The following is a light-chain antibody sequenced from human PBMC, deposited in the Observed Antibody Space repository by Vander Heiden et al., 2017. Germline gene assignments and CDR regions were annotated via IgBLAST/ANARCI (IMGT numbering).Light chain of an antibody. V-gene: IGKV1-39*01. Sequence: DIQMTQSPPSLSASLGDRVTITCRASQNIADYLTWYQQKREKVPKLLIFAASTLASGVPSRFSGSGSGTEFTLTISRLQPEDFAVYYCQQCDSSPLTFGWGTKVDIK. J-gene: IGKJ4*01. CDR2: AAS. CDR3: QQCDSSPLT. CDR1: QNIADY.